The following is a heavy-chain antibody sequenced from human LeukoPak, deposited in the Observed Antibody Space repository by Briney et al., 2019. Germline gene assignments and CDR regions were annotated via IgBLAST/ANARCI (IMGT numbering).Heavy chain of an antibody. Sequence: SETLSLTCAVYGGSFSGYYWSWIRQPPGKGLEWIGEINHSGSTNYNPSLKSRVTISVDTSKNQFSLKLSSVTAADTAVYYCARGRRYSYGGVYYYMDVWGKGTTVTVSS. CDR1: GGSFSGYY. D-gene: IGHD5-18*01. CDR2: INHSGST. V-gene: IGHV4-34*01. J-gene: IGHJ6*03. CDR3: ARGRRYSYGGVYYYMDV.